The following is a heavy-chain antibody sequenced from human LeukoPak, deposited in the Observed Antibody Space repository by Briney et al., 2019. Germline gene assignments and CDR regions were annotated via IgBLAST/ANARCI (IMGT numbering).Heavy chain of an antibody. CDR3: ARPLGPRNTVTTPAPFDY. Sequence: GGSLRLSCTASGFTFNNSWMHWVRQAPGKGLMWVSRINCDGTSTSYADSVKGRFTISRDNAKNTLYLQMNSLRAEDTAVYYCARPLGPRNTVTTPAPFDYWGQGTLVTVSS. D-gene: IGHD4-17*01. V-gene: IGHV3-74*01. J-gene: IGHJ4*02. CDR2: INCDGTST. CDR1: GFTFNNSW.